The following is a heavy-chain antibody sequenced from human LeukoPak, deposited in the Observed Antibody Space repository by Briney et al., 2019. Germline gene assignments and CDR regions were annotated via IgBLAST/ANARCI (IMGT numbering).Heavy chain of an antibody. D-gene: IGHD6-13*01. V-gene: IGHV1-8*02. CDR1: GYTFTGYY. CDR2: MNPNSGNT. CDR3: ARAILRAAAGNRGAQY. J-gene: IGHJ4*02. Sequence: ASVKVSCKASGYTFTGYYMHWVRQAPGQGLKWMGWMNPNSGNTGYAQKFQGRVTMTRNISISTAYMELSSLRSEDTAVYYCARAILRAAAGNRGAQYWGQGTLVTVSS.